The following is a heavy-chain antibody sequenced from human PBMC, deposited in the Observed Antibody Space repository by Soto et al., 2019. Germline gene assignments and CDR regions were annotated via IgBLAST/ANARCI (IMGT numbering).Heavy chain of an antibody. Sequence: QVQLAQSPAEVKKPGASVRVSCKASGYTFIKYGIAWVRQAPGQGLEWMGWISPYDDKTIYAQTFQGRVTLTADRSTXTXHLXLRSLKSNDTAVYYCARGGYYYNVWGKLSHSGLDKWCQGTSVTVSS. D-gene: IGHD3-16*01. J-gene: IGHJ6*02. V-gene: IGHV1-18*01. CDR3: ARGGYYYNVWGKLSHSGLDK. CDR1: GYTFIKYG. CDR2: ISPYDDKT.